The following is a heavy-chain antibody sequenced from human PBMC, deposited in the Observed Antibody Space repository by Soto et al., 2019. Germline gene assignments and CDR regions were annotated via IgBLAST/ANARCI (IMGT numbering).Heavy chain of an antibody. V-gene: IGHV3-23*01. CDR3: AKDRSVDTRDWFDP. CDR1: GFTFGTYA. D-gene: IGHD5-18*01. CDR2: ITGSGGST. Sequence: LRLSCAASGFTFGTYAMNWVRQAPGKGLEWVSGITGSGGSTYYADSVKGRFTISRDNSKNTLYLQMNSLRGDDTAVYYCAKDRSVDTRDWFDPWGQGTLVTVSS. J-gene: IGHJ5*02.